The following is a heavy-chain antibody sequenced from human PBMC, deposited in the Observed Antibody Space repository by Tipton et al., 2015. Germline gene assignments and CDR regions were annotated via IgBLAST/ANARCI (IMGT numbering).Heavy chain of an antibody. CDR3: ARGGVAARFGMDV. Sequence: GLVKPSQTLSLTCAISGESVSTNGLAWNWIRQSPSRGLEWLGRTYYMSKWYSDYAESVKSRITINPDISKNQFSLQLNSVIPEDTAVYYYARGGVAARFGMDVWGQGTTVTVSS. D-gene: IGHD3-16*01. J-gene: IGHJ6*02. V-gene: IGHV6-1*01. CDR1: GESVSTNGLA. CDR2: TYYMSKWYS.